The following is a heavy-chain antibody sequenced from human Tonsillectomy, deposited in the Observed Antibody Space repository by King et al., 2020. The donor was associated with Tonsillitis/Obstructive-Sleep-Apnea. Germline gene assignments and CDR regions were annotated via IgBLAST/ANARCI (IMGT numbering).Heavy chain of an antibody. CDR2: ISHCWST. D-gene: IGHD1-26*01. J-gene: IGHJ5*02. CDR1: GGSISSSNW. V-gene: IGHV4-4*02. CDR3: AREWEHLRWFDP. Sequence: VQLQESGPGLVKPSGTLSLTCAVSGGSISSSNWWCWVRQPPGKGLGWIGEISHCWSTNYNPSLNSRVTISVDKSKNQFSLNLTSVTSADTAVYYCAREWEHLRWFDPWGQGTLVTVSS.